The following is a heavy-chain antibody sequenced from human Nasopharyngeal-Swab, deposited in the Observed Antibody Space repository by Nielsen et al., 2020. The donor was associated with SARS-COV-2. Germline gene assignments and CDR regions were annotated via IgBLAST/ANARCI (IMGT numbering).Heavy chain of an antibody. Sequence: DSVKGRFTISRDNSKNTLYLQMNSLRAEDTAVYYCVSPGWFDPWGQGTLVTVSS. V-gene: IGHV3-30*03. J-gene: IGHJ5*02. D-gene: IGHD2-2*01. CDR3: VSPGWFDP.